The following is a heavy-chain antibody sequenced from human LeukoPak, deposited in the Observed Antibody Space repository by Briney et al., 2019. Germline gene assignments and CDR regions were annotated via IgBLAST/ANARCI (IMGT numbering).Heavy chain of an antibody. CDR2: IGGSGGST. D-gene: IGHD6-13*01. CDR3: AKGGCEHSSSPNP. Sequence: GGSLRLSCAASGFTFSNYAMSWVRQAPGKGLEWVSTIGGSGGSTYYADSVKGRFTISRDNSKNTLYLQMNSLRAEDTAVYYCAKGGCEHSSSPNPWGQGTLVTVSS. CDR1: GFTFSNYA. J-gene: IGHJ5*02. V-gene: IGHV3-23*01.